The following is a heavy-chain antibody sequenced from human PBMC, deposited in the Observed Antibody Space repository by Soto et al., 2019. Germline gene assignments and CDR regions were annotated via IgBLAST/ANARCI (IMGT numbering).Heavy chain of an antibody. CDR1: GFTFSSYA. Sequence: EVQLLESGGGLVQPGGSLRLSCAASGFTFSSYAMSWVRQAPGKGLEWVSAIIGSGGSTYYADSVKGRFTISRDNSKNTLYLEMTRLGAEDRGVYYCAKPCERGIYYYYGMDVWGQGTTVTVSS. CDR3: AKPCERGIYYYYGMDV. J-gene: IGHJ6*02. V-gene: IGHV3-23*01. CDR2: IIGSGGST.